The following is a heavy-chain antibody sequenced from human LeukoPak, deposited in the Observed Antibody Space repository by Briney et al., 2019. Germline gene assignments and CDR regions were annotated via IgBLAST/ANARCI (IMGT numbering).Heavy chain of an antibody. CDR2: ITVASGNT. J-gene: IGHJ4*02. CDR3: VGGSLGF. V-gene: IGHV1-3*01. Sequence: ASVKVSCKTLGYTFITSSIYWVRQAPGQGLEWLGWITVASGNTRYSENLQGRVTLTRDTSANTAYMELRNLKSEDTAVYYCVGGSLGFWGQGTLVTVSP. CDR1: GYTFITSS.